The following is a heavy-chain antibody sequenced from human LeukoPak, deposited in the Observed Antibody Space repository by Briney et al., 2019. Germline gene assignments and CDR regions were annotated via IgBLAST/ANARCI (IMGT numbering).Heavy chain of an antibody. CDR3: ARGLMTTHPYYFDY. Sequence: PSETLSLTCAVYGGSFSGYYWSWIRQPPGKGLEWIGEINHSGSTNYNPSLKSRVTISVDTSKNQFSLKLSSVTAADTAVYYCARGLMTTHPYYFDYWGQGTLVTVSS. V-gene: IGHV4-34*01. J-gene: IGHJ4*02. CDR2: INHSGST. D-gene: IGHD4-17*01. CDR1: GGSFSGYY.